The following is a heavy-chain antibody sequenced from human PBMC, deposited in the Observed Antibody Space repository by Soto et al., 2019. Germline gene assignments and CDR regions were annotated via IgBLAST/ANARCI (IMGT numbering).Heavy chain of an antibody. CDR3: AKGSLGYCSGAICYFVDF. CDR1: GFTFSTYA. V-gene: IGHV3-23*01. CDR2: ISGGRSGT. J-gene: IGHJ4*02. Sequence: EVQLLESGGGLVQPGGSLRLSCAASGFTFSTYAMSWVRQAPGKGLEWVSAISGGRSGTYYADSVRGRFTLTRDDSTNTLYLQMHSLRAEDTAIYYCAKGSLGYCSGAICYFVDFWGQGTLVTVSS. D-gene: IGHD2-2*01.